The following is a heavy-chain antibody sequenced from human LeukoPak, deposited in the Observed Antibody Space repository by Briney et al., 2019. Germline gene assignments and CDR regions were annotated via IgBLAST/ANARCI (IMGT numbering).Heavy chain of an antibody. Sequence: SETLSLTCTVSGGSISSYYWSWIRQPPGKGLEWIGYIYYSGSTNYNPSLKSRVSMSFDTSKNQFSLKLSSVTAADTAVYYCARIPAWFYYFDYWGQGTLVTVSS. V-gene: IGHV4-59*08. J-gene: IGHJ4*02. CDR2: IYYSGST. CDR3: ARIPAWFYYFDY. CDR1: GGSISSYY. D-gene: IGHD2-2*01.